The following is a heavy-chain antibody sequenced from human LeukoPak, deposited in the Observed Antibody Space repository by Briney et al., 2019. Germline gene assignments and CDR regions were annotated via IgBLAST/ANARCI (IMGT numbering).Heavy chain of an antibody. CDR2: ISGSGGST. J-gene: IGHJ4*02. V-gene: IGHV3-23*01. CDR1: GFTFSSYA. D-gene: IGHD3-3*01. Sequence: GGSLRLSCAASGFTFSSYAMSWVRQAPGKGLEWVSAISGSGGSTYYADSVKGRFTISRDNSKNTLYLQMNSLRAEDTAVCYCAKVHDFWSGYYYFDYWGQGTLVTVSS. CDR3: AKVHDFWSGYYYFDY.